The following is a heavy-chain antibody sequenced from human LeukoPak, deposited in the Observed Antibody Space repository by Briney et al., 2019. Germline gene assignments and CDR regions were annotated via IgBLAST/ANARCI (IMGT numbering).Heavy chain of an antibody. J-gene: IGHJ4*02. Sequence: PGGSLGRFCAVSGFTFSTYGMNWVRQAPGKGLEWLSSISGTTITIYYAEQVQGRVTIARDNAKNTLYLQMNSLRAEDTAVYYCARHPYDILSGPAFDYWGQGTLLTVSS. D-gene: IGHD3-9*01. CDR2: ISGTTITI. V-gene: IGHV3-48*04. CDR1: GFTFSTYG. CDR3: ARHPYDILSGPAFDY.